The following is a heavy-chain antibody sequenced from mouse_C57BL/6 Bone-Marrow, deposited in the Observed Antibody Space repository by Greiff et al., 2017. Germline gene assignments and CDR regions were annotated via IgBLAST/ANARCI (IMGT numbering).Heavy chain of an antibody. V-gene: IGHV5-4*01. CDR2: ISDGGSYT. CDR3: ASYYAMDY. J-gene: IGHJ4*01. Sequence: EVQLVESGGGLVKPGGSLKLSCAASGFTFSSYAMSWVRQTPEKRLEWVATISDGGSYTYYPDNVKGRFTISRDNAKNNLYLQMSHLKSEDTAMYYCASYYAMDYWGQGTSGNVSS. CDR1: GFTFSSYA.